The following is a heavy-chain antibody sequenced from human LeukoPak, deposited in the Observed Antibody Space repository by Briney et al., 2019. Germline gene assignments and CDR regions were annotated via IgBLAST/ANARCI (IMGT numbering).Heavy chain of an antibody. Sequence: ASVKVSCKASGYTFTSYAMQWVRQAPGQRLEWMGWINTGNGNTKYSQKFQGRVTITRDTSASTAYMELSSLRSEDTAVYYCARGGRRYLDYFDYWGQGTLVTVSS. J-gene: IGHJ4*02. CDR1: GYTFTSYA. CDR3: ARGGRRYLDYFDY. D-gene: IGHD3-9*01. CDR2: INTGNGNT. V-gene: IGHV1-3*04.